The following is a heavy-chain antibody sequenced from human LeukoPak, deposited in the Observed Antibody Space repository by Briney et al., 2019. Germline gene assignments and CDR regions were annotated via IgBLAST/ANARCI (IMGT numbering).Heavy chain of an antibody. CDR3: ARGVRRVVVAGKLDP. V-gene: IGHV4-34*01. Sequence: PSETLSLTCAVYGGSFSGYYWSWIRQPPGKGLEWIREINHSGSTNYNPSLKSRVTISVDTSKNQFSLKLSSVTAADTAVYYCARGVRRVVVAGKLDPWGQGTLVTVSS. J-gene: IGHJ5*02. CDR1: GGSFSGYY. D-gene: IGHD2-2*01. CDR2: INHSGST.